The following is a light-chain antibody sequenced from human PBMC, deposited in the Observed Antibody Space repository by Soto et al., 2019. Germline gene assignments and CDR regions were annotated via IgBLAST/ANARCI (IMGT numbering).Light chain of an antibody. CDR2: GAS. V-gene: IGKV3-15*01. CDR3: EQYNNWPIT. J-gene: IGKJ5*01. CDR1: QYIGSN. Sequence: EIVMTQSPATPSVSPGEGAALSCRASQYIGSNLAWYQQKPGQAPRLLIYGASTRATGIPARFSGSGSGTEFTLTISSLQSEDFAVYYCEQYNNWPITFGQGTRLETK.